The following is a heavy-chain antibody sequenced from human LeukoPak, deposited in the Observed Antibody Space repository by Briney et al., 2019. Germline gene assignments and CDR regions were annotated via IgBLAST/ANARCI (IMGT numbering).Heavy chain of an antibody. CDR1: GYIFTSNY. CDR2: IYPREGST. V-gene: IGHV1-46*01. Sequence: GASVKVSCTASGYIFTSNYIHWVRQAPGQGLEWMGMIYPREGSTSYAQRFQDRVTVTRDTSTSTVHMGLSGLRSEDTAVYYCARDQEGFDYWGQGTQVTVSS. J-gene: IGHJ4*02. CDR3: ARDQEGFDY.